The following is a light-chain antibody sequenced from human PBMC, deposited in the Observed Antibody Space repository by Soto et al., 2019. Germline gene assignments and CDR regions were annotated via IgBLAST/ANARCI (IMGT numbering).Light chain of an antibody. CDR1: SSDVGGYNY. J-gene: IGLJ3*02. V-gene: IGLV2-14*01. CDR3: SSYTTTTTLGV. CDR2: EVS. Sequence: QSALTQPASVSGSPGQSITISCTGTSSDVGGYNYVSWYQQHPGKAPKLIIFEVSNRPSGVSNRFSGSKSGNTASLTTSGLQAEDEADYHCSSYTTTTTLGVFGGGTKVTVL.